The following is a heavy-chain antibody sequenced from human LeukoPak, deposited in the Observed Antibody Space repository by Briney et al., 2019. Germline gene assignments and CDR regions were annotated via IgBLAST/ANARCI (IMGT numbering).Heavy chain of an antibody. D-gene: IGHD2-2*01. CDR1: GGSFSGYY. J-gene: IGHJ5*02. CDR3: ARKIPAGTFNWFDP. Sequence: SETLSLTCAVYGGSFSGYYWSWIRQPPGKGLEWIGEINHSGSTNYNPSLKSRVTISVDTSQNQFSLKLSSVTAADTAMYYCARKIPAGTFNWFDPWGQGNLVTVSS. CDR2: INHSGST. V-gene: IGHV4-34*01.